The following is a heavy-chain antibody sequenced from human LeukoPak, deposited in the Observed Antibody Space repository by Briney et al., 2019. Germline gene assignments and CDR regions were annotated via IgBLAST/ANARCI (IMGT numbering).Heavy chain of an antibody. J-gene: IGHJ4*02. CDR1: GFTVSSNY. CDR3: ARDRSMVRGVMGFDY. CDR2: IKQDGSEK. D-gene: IGHD3-10*01. Sequence: GGSLRLSCAASGFTVSSNYMSWVRQAPGKGLEWVANIKQDGSEKYYVDSVKGRFTTSRDNAKNSLYPQMNSLRAEDTAVYYCARDRSMVRGVMGFDYWGQGTLVTVSS. V-gene: IGHV3-7*01.